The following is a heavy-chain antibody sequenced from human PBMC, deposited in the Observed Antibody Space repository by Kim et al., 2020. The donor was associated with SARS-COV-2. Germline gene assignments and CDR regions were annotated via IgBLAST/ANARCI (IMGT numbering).Heavy chain of an antibody. CDR2: IDDSGST. D-gene: IGHD5-12*01. V-gene: IGHV4-59*13. Sequence: SEILSLTCTVSGGSIGNYYYSWLRQPPGKGLEWIGYIDDSGSTNYNPSLKSRVTISADTSKNQFSLKVNSVTAADTAVYYCARTRLMATIRNAFDIWGQGTMVTVSS. CDR3: ARTRLMATIRNAFDI. J-gene: IGHJ3*02. CDR1: GGSIGNYY.